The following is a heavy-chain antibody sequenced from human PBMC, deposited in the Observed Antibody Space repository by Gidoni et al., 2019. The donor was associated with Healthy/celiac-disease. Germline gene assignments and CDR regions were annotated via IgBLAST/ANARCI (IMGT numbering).Heavy chain of an antibody. J-gene: IGHJ3*02. CDR2: IYPSGST. D-gene: IGHD4-17*01. V-gene: IGHV4-30-2*01. CDR1: GGSISRGGYS. Sequence: QLQLQESGSGLVKPSQTLSLTCAVSGGSISRGGYSWSWIRQPPGEGLEWIGYIYPSGSTSYPPSLQSRVPILLDMSKNQFSPKRSSVTPADTAVYYRASTLNDYGGYQVAFDIWGQGTMVTVSS. CDR3: ASTLNDYGGYQVAFDI.